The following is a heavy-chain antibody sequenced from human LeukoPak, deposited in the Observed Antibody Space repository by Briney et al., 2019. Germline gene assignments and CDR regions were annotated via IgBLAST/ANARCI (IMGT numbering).Heavy chain of an antibody. J-gene: IGHJ4*02. D-gene: IGHD2-21*02. V-gene: IGHV3-48*03. Sequence: PGGSLRLSCAASGFTFSSYEMNWVRQAPGKGLEWVSYISSSGSTIYYADSVKGRFTISRDNAKNSLYLQMNSLRAEDTAVYYCARDGEVVVTAFYFDYWGQGTLVTVSS. CDR1: GFTFSSYE. CDR3: ARDGEVVVTAFYFDY. CDR2: ISSSGSTI.